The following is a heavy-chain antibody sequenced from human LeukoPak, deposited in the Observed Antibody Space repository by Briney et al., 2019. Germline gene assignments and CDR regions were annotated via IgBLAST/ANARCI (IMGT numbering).Heavy chain of an antibody. V-gene: IGHV3-74*01. CDR3: AIISVLIVVDKDAFDI. J-gene: IGHJ3*02. D-gene: IGHD3-22*01. CDR2: INSDGSST. Sequence: GGSLRLSRAASGFTFSSYWMHWVRQAPGKGLVWVSRINSDGSSTSYADSVKGRFTISRDNAKNTLYLQMNSLRAEDTAVYYCAIISVLIVVDKDAFDIWGQGTMVTVSS. CDR1: GFTFSSYW.